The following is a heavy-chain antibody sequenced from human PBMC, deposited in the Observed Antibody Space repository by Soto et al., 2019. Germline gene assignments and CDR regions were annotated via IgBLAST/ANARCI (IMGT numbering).Heavy chain of an antibody. CDR3: ARAKKYGGSSGGWFDY. D-gene: IGHD2-15*01. CDR2: IYYTGST. CDR1: GGSISSYY. J-gene: IGHJ4*02. V-gene: IGHV4-59*01. Sequence: SETLSLTCAVSGGSISSYYWSWIRQPPGKGLECIGYIYYTGSTNYNPSLKSRVTISVDVSKNQFSLKLRSVTAADTAVYYCARAKKYGGSSGGWFDYWGQGARGTVSP.